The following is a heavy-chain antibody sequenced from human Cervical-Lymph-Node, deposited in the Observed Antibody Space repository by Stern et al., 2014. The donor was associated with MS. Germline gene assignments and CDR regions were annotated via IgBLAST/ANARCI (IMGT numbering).Heavy chain of an antibody. D-gene: IGHD5-18*01. CDR1: GFTFADYD. CDR3: AKDPSPRYSYGPHDK. V-gene: IGHV3-9*01. Sequence: EVQLVESGGGLVQPGRSLRLSCAGSGFTFADYDMHWGRHAPGKGLEWVAGITWNSGGIDYADSVKGRFIISRDNAKNSLYLQMNSLRTEDTALYYCAKDPSPRYSYGPHDKWGQGTLVTVSS. J-gene: IGHJ4*02. CDR2: ITWNSGGI.